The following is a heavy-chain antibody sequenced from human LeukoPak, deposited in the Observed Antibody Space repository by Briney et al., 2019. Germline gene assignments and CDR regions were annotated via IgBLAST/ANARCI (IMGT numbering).Heavy chain of an antibody. J-gene: IGHJ4*02. V-gene: IGHV5-51*01. CDR3: ARQICSNGVCYSDY. Sequence: ETLSLTCTVSGGSFSTYYWSWIRQPPGKGLEWMGIIYPGDSDTRYSPSFQGQVTMSADKSISTAYLQWSSLKASDTAMYYCARQICSNGVCYSDYWGQGTLVTVSS. CDR2: IYPGDSDT. CDR1: GGSFSTYY. D-gene: IGHD2-8*01.